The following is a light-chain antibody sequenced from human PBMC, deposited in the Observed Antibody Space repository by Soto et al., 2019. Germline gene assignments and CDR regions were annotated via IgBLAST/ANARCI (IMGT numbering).Light chain of an antibody. CDR2: GAS. Sequence: EIVLSQSPCTLSLSPGERATLSCRAIQTVNSDYLAWYQQKPGQAPRLLFFGASSRASGIPDRFSGSGSGTDFTLTISSLEPEDFAVYYCQQRSNWPPITFGQGTRLEIK. J-gene: IGKJ5*01. CDR1: QTVNSDY. V-gene: IGKV3-11*01. CDR3: QQRSNWPPIT.